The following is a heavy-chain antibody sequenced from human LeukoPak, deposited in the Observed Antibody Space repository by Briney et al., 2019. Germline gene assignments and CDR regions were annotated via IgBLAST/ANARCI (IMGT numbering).Heavy chain of an antibody. D-gene: IGHD1-26*01. CDR2: IIPIFGTA. Sequence: SVKVSCKAAGGTFSSYAISWVRQAPGQGREWMGGIIPIFGTANYAQKFHGRVTITADKSTSTAYMELRSLRSEDTAVYYCARERGEWEPTGAFDIWGQGTMVTVSS. J-gene: IGHJ3*02. V-gene: IGHV1-69*06. CDR3: ARERGEWEPTGAFDI. CDR1: GGTFSSYA.